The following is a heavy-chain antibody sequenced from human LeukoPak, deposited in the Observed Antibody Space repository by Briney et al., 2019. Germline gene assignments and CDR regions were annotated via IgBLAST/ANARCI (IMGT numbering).Heavy chain of an antibody. V-gene: IGHV1-69*13. J-gene: IGHJ4*02. D-gene: IGHD5-18*01. CDR1: GYTFTSYA. Sequence: SVKVSCKASGYTFTSYAISWVRQAPGQGLEWMGGIIPIFGTANYAQKFQGRVTITADESASTAYMELSSLRSEDTAVYYCARPDEDRGYSYGYNYWGQGTLVTVSS. CDR3: ARPDEDRGYSYGYNY. CDR2: IIPIFGTA.